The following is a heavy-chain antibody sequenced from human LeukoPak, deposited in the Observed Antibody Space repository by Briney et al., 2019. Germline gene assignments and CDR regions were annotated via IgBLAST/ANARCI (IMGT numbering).Heavy chain of an antibody. CDR3: ARDDSSGYYYDY. Sequence: ASVKVSCKASGGTFSSYAISWVRQAPGQGLEWMGGIIPIFGTANYAQKFQGRVTITADESTSTAYMELSSLRSEDTAVYYCARDDSSGYYYDYWGQGTLVTVSS. V-gene: IGHV1-69*13. CDR1: GGTFSSYA. J-gene: IGHJ4*02. D-gene: IGHD3-22*01. CDR2: IIPIFGTA.